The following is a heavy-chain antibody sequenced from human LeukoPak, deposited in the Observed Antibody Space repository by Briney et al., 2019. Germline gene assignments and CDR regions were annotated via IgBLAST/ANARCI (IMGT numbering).Heavy chain of an antibody. CDR3: ARTSLSTFQI. CDR2: ISSSSTT. Sequence: PGGSLRQSCAGSGFTFITYNLNWVRQAPGKELEWVSYISSSSTTSYADSVKGRFTISRDNAKNSLYLQMNSLRDEDTAVYYCARTSLSTFQIWGHGTMVTVSS. V-gene: IGHV3-48*02. J-gene: IGHJ3*02. CDR1: GFTFITYN.